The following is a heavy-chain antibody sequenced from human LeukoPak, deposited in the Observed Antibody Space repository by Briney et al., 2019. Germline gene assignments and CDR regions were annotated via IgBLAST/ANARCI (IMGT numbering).Heavy chain of an antibody. CDR2: INNHDGNT. Sequence: PGGSLRLSCAASGFNFRKYVMTWVRQAPGKGLEWVSGINNHDGNTYNADSVKGRSFISRDDSKSTLYLQMNSLRAEDTAVYYCARDYYDSGSYGGISFDYWGQGTLVTVSS. V-gene: IGHV3-23*01. CDR1: GFNFRKYV. D-gene: IGHD3-10*01. CDR3: ARDYYDSGSYGGISFDY. J-gene: IGHJ4*02.